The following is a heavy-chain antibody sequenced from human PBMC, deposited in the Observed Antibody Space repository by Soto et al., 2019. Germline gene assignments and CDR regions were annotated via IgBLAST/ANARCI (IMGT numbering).Heavy chain of an antibody. CDR3: AREDDFWSGLGGYYGMDV. D-gene: IGHD3-3*01. J-gene: IGHJ6*02. Sequence: GPSVKVSCKASGGTFSSYAISWVRQAPGQGLEWMGGIIPIFGTANYAQKFQGRVTITADESTSTAYMELSSLRSEDTAVYYCAREDDFWSGLGGYYGMDVWGQGTTVTVSS. V-gene: IGHV1-69*13. CDR1: GGTFSSYA. CDR2: IIPIFGTA.